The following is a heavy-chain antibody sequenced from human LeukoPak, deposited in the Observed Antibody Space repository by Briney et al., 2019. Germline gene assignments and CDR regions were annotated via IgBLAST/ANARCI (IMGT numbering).Heavy chain of an antibody. Sequence: SETLSLTCAVYGVSLSGYYLSWIRQPPGKGREWFGEMDHSGSTNYNPSLKSRVTISVDTSKNQFSLNLRSVTAADTAVYYCARAGLRFFDWSQNYSYAMDVWGQGTTVTVSS. D-gene: IGHD3-9*01. CDR2: MDHSGST. CDR3: ARAGLRFFDWSQNYSYAMDV. CDR1: GVSLSGYY. V-gene: IGHV4-34*01. J-gene: IGHJ6*02.